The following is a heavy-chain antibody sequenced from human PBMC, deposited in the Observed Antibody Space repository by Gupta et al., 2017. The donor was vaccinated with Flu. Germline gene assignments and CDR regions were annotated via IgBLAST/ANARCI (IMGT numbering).Heavy chain of an antibody. CDR1: GFHFGDIW. J-gene: IGHJ3*01. D-gene: IGHD6-19*01. Sequence: EGHLVESGGDSVKLGGSLRLSCAPSGFHFGDIWMIWVRQAPGRGREWVGRVKSLGDGETKDYAAAQKGRFSISSNASKKMLYQQMNGLNDEDTVVYYCTTGLGGLAPADDFDVWGQGTLVTVSS. V-gene: IGHV3-15*01. CDR3: TTGLGGLAPADDFDV. CDR2: VKSLGDGETK.